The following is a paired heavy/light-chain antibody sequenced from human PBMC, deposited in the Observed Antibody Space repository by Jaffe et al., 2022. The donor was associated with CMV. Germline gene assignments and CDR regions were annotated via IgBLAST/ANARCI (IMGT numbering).Heavy chain of an antibody. CDR3: ARRMDIYYGSGSYYNRYYFDY. J-gene: IGHJ4*02. CDR2: INHSGST. Sequence: QVQLQQWGAGLLKPSETLSLTCAVYGGSFSGYYWSWIRQPPGKGLEWIGEINHSGSTNYNPSLKSRVTISVDTSKNQFSLKLSSVTAADTAVYYCARRMDIYYGSGSYYNRYYFDYWGQGTLVTVSS. CDR1: GGSFSGYY. V-gene: IGHV4-34*01. D-gene: IGHD3-10*01.
Light chain of an antibody. CDR2: GKN. J-gene: IGLJ3*02. V-gene: IGLV3-19*01. CDR1: SLRSYY. CDR3: NSRDSSGKLWV. Sequence: SSELTQDPAVSVALGQTVRITCQGDSLRSYYASWYQQKPGQAPVLVIYGKNNRPSGIPDRFSGSSSGNTASLTITGAQAEDEADYYCNSRDSSGKLWVFGGGTKLTVL.